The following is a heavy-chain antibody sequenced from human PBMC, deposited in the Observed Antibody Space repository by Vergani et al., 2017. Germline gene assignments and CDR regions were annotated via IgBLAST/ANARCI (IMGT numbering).Heavy chain of an antibody. D-gene: IGHD1-26*01. V-gene: IGHV3-21*01. CDR3: ARDRYDGSSRWFDP. J-gene: IGHJ5*02. CDR1: GFTFSSYS. CDR2: ISSSSSYI. Sequence: EVQLVESGGGLVKPGGSLRLSCAASGFTFSSYSMNWVRQAPGKGLEWVSSISSSSSYIYYADSVKGGFTISRDNAKNSLYLQMNSLRAEDTAVYYCARDRYDGSSRWFDPWDQGTLVTVSS.